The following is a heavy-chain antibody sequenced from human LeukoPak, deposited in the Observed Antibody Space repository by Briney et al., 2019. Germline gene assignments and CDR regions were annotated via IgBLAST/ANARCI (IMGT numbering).Heavy chain of an antibody. CDR2: IYPGDSDT. Sequence: GESLKISCKGSGYSFTSYWIVWVRQMPGKGLEWMGNIYPGDSDTRYSPSFQGQVTISADKSISTAYLQWSSLKASDTAMYYCARGTVAAAGANWFDPWGQGTLVTVSS. CDR1: GYSFTSYW. CDR3: ARGTVAAAGANWFDP. J-gene: IGHJ5*02. D-gene: IGHD6-13*01. V-gene: IGHV5-51*01.